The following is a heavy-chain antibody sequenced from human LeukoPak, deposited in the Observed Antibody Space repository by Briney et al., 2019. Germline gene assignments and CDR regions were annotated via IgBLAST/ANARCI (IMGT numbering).Heavy chain of an antibody. CDR2: VYTSGRT. CDR3: ARGGNIFWSGYYDYFDS. CDR1: GGSIHSYY. J-gene: IGHJ4*02. V-gene: IGHV4-4*07. Sequence: ASETLSLTCNVSGGSIHSYYWNWIRQPAGKGLEWIGRVYTSGRTIYNPSLKSRVTMSVDASKNLLSLKVTSVSAADTAVYYCARGGNIFWSGYYDYFDSWGQGTLVIVSS. D-gene: IGHD3-3*01.